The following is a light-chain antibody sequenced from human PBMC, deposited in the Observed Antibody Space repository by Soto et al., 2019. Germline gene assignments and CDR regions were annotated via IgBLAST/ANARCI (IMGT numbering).Light chain of an antibody. Sequence: EIVMTQSPATLSVSPGERVTLSCWPSQSVSSNLAWYQQKPGQAPRLLIYGASTRATAVPARFSGSGSGTAFTLTISSLQSEDFAVYYCQQYKNWPPYTFGQGTKLEIK. V-gene: IGKV3-15*01. CDR1: QSVSSN. J-gene: IGKJ2*01. CDR2: GAS. CDR3: QQYKNWPPYT.